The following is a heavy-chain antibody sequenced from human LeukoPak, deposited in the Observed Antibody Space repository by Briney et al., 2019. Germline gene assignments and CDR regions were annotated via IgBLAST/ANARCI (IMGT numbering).Heavy chain of an antibody. CDR2: IYYSGST. Sequence: SETLSLTCTVSGGSISSGDYYWSWIRQPPGKGLEWIGYIYYSGSTYYNPSLKSRVTISVDTSKNQFSLKLSSVTAADTAVYYCARARYDSSGYYYRSPYYFDYWGQGTLVTVSS. V-gene: IGHV4-30-4*01. J-gene: IGHJ4*02. CDR1: GGSISSGDYY. D-gene: IGHD3-22*01. CDR3: ARARYDSSGYYYRSPYYFDY.